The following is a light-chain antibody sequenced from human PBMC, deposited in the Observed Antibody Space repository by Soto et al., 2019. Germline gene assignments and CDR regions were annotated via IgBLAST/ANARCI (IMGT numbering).Light chain of an antibody. Sequence: QSALTQPASVSGSPGQSITISCTGTSSDVGGYNLVSWYQQHPGKAPKLMIYEGSKRPSGVSNRFSGSKSGNTASLTISGLQAEDEADYYCCSYAGSSTCSYVFGTGTKLTVL. CDR1: SSDVGGYNL. V-gene: IGLV2-23*01. CDR2: EGS. CDR3: CSYAGSSTCSYV. J-gene: IGLJ1*01.